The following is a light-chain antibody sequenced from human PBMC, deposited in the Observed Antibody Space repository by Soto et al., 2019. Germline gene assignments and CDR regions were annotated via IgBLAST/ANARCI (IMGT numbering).Light chain of an antibody. CDR1: SGHSSYI. CDR3: ETWDNNTRV. CDR2: LKGSGTY. V-gene: IGLV4-60*03. J-gene: IGLJ3*02. Sequence: QAVLTQSPSASASLGSSVKLTCTLSSGHSSYIIAWHQHQPGKAPRYLMKLKGSGTYNKGSGVPDRFSGSSSGADRYLIISNLQSEDETDYYCETWDNNTRVFGGGTKVTVL.